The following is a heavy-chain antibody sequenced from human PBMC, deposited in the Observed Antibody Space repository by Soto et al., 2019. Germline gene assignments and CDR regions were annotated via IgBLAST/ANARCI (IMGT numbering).Heavy chain of an antibody. V-gene: IGHV5-51*01. J-gene: IGHJ4*02. CDR2: IYPGDSET. D-gene: IGHD5-18*01. CDR1: GYSFTTYW. Sequence: GESLKISCKASGYSFTTYWIAWVRQMPGKGLEWMGIIYPGDSETRYSPSFQGQVTISADKSIGTAYLQWSSLRASDTAIYYCARHSAALITRVDSWGQGTLVTVSS. CDR3: ARHSAALITRVDS.